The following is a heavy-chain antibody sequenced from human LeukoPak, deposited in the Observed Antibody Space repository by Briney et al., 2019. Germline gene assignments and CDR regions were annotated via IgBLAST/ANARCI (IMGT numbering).Heavy chain of an antibody. Sequence: SETLSLTCTVSGGSISSYYWSWIRQPPGKGLEWIGYIYYSGSTNYNPSLKSRVTISVDTSKNQFSLKLSSVTVADTAVYYCASERRYSSGRWDYYFDYWGQGTLVTVSS. V-gene: IGHV4-59*12. D-gene: IGHD6-19*01. CDR2: IYYSGST. CDR3: ASERRYSSGRWDYYFDY. J-gene: IGHJ4*02. CDR1: GGSISSYY.